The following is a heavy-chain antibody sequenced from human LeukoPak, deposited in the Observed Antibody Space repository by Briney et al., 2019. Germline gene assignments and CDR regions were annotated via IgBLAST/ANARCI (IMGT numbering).Heavy chain of an antibody. J-gene: IGHJ4*02. CDR1: GFTFSSYG. D-gene: IGHD6-13*01. V-gene: IGHV3-30*18. CDR3: AKVPSRLAAAFAVDY. Sequence: GGSLRLSCAASGFTFSSYGMHWVRQAPGKGLEWVAVISYDGSNKYYADSVKGRFTISRDNSKNTLYLQMNSLRAEDTAVYYCAKVPSRLAAAFAVDYWGQGILVTVSS. CDR2: ISYDGSNK.